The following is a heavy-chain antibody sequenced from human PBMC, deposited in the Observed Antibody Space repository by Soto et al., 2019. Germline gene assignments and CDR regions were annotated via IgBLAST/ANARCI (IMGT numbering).Heavy chain of an antibody. J-gene: IGHJ5*02. V-gene: IGHV1-18*04. CDR2: ISAYNGNT. CDR1: GYAFTSSG. CDR3: ARDGPLTYYYGSGSYYPKYNWFNP. D-gene: IGHD3-10*01. Sequence: ASLEVSCKASGYAFTSSGISWVRHAPGQGLEWIGWISAYNGNTNYAQKLQGRVTMTTDTSTSTAYMELRSLRSDDTAVYYCARDGPLTYYYGSGSYYPKYNWFNPWGQGTLVTVSS.